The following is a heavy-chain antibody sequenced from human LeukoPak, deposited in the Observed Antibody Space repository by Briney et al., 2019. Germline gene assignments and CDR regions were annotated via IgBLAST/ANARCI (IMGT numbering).Heavy chain of an antibody. CDR2: ICGSGGST. D-gene: IGHD1-26*01. CDR3: AVPQWELHN. V-gene: IGHV3-23*01. Sequence: GGSLRLSCSASGFTFSTYTMNWVRQAPGKGLESISGICGSGGSTYYADSVKGRFTISRDNSKNTLYLQMNSLRAEDTAVYYCAVPQWELHNWGQGTLVTVSS. CDR1: GFTFSTYT. J-gene: IGHJ4*02.